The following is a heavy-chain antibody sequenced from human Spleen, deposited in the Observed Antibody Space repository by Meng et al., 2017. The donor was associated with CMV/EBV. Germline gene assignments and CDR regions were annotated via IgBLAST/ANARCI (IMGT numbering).Heavy chain of an antibody. Sequence: GGSLRLSCTASGFTFGDYAMNWVRQAPGKGLEWVGFIRSKAYGGTTEYAASVKGRFTISRDDSRSTLYLQMNSLRAEDTAVYYCAREGSSLFDYWGQGTLVTVSS. V-gene: IGHV3-49*04. CDR2: IRSKAYGGTT. CDR1: GFTFGDYA. D-gene: IGHD6-19*01. J-gene: IGHJ4*02. CDR3: AREGSSLFDY.